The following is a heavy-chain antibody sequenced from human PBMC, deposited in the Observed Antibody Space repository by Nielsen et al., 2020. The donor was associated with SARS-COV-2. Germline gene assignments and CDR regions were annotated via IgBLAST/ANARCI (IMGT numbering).Heavy chain of an antibody. J-gene: IGHJ6*02. Sequence: SETLSLTCAVYGGSLSGHSWSWIRQAPGKGLEWVGEINHSGITNDNPSLKSRVTMSIDTSKNQFSLKLSSVTAADTAVYYCARAWGRDIVVTHYYYYGMDVWGQGTTVTVSS. CDR2: INHSGIT. V-gene: IGHV4-34*01. D-gene: IGHD2-2*01. CDR1: GGSLSGHS. CDR3: ARAWGRDIVVTHYYYYGMDV.